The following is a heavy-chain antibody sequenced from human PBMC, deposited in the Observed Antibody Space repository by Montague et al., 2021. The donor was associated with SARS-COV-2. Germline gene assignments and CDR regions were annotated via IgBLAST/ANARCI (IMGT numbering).Heavy chain of an antibody. Sequence: SETLSLTCTVSGGSISSSSYYWGWIRQPPGKGLEWIGSIYYTGSTYYNPSLKSRVTISVDKSKNQSSLKLSSVTAADTAVYYCARRVSWVTMIVVVAYFDYWGQGTLVTVSS. CDR3: ARRVSWVTMIVVVAYFDY. CDR1: GGSISSSSYY. J-gene: IGHJ4*02. CDR2: IYYTGST. D-gene: IGHD3-22*01. V-gene: IGHV4-39*07.